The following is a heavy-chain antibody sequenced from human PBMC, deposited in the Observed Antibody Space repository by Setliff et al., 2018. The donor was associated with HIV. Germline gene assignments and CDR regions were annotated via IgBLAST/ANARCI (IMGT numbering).Heavy chain of an antibody. Sequence: ASVKVSCKASGYTFTGYYIHWVRQAPGQGLEWMGRANPNSGGTNYAQKFQGRVTMTRDTSISTAYMELSRLRSDDTAVYYCASKLYCTYGVCLDAFDIWGQGTMVTVSS. CDR3: ASKLYCTYGVCLDAFDI. CDR2: ANPNSGGT. V-gene: IGHV1-2*06. CDR1: GYTFTGYY. J-gene: IGHJ3*02. D-gene: IGHD2-8*01.